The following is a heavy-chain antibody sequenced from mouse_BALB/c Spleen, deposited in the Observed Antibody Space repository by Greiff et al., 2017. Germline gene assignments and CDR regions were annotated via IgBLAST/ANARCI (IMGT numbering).Heavy chain of an antibody. CDR3: ARDILLRYYAMDY. CDR2: INSNGGST. J-gene: IGHJ4*01. D-gene: IGHD1-1*01. Sequence: EVKLVESGGGLVQPGGSLKLSCAASGFTFSSYGMSWVRQTPDKRLELVATINSNGGSTYYPDSVKGRFTISRDNAKNTLYLQMSSLKSEDTAMYYCARDILLRYYAMDYWGQGTSVTVSS. V-gene: IGHV5-6-3*01. CDR1: GFTFSSYG.